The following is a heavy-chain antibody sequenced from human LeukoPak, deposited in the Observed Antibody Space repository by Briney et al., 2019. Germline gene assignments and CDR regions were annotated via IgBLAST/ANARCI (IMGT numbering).Heavy chain of an antibody. D-gene: IGHD6-6*01. Sequence: SETLSLTCSVSGGSVSSYYWSWIRQPPGKGLEWIGYVYYTGSTNYNPSLKSRVTMFEDKSKNQFSLRLCSVTVADTAVYYCARHFADSSSPYFDYWGQGSLVTVSS. CDR3: ARHFADSSSPYFDY. V-gene: IGHV4-59*08. CDR1: GGSVSSYY. J-gene: IGHJ4*02. CDR2: VYYTGST.